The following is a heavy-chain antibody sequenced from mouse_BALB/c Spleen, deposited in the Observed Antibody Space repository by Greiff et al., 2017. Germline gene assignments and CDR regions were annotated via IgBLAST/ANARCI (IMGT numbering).Heavy chain of an antibody. D-gene: IGHD1-1*01. J-gene: IGHJ3*01. CDR3: ANYYGSSFPVAY. V-gene: IGHV5-6*01. CDR2: ISSGGSYT. CDR1: GFTFSSYG. Sequence: DVHLVESGGDLVKPGGSLKLSCAASGFTFSSYGMSWVRQTPDKRLEWVATISSGGSYTYYPDSVKGRFTISRDNAKNTLYLQMSSLKSEDTAMYYCANYYGSSFPVAYWGQGTLVTVSA.